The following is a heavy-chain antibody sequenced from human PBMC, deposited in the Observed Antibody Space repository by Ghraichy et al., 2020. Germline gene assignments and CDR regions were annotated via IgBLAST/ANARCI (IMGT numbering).Heavy chain of an antibody. D-gene: IGHD3-3*01. CDR2: MYYNGNT. Sequence: SETLSLTCTVSGGSISSSCNYWGWIRQPPGKGLEWIGTMYYNGNTYYNPSLTSRVTISADTSKNQLSLRLSSVTATDTAVYFCARAPDTYYDFWSGYYSNWFDLWGQGTLVTVSS. V-gene: IGHV4-39*01. J-gene: IGHJ5*02. CDR1: GGSISSSCNY. CDR3: ARAPDTYYDFWSGYYSNWFDL.